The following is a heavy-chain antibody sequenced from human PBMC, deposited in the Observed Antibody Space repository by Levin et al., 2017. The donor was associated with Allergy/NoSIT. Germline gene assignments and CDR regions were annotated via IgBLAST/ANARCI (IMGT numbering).Heavy chain of an antibody. CDR1: GYTFTGYY. J-gene: IGHJ6*02. Sequence: ASVKVSCKASGYTFTGYYMHWVRQAPGQGLEWMGWINPNSGGTNYAQKFQGRVTMTRDTSISTAYMELSRLRSDDTAVYYCARLRGTGWGYYYYYYGMDVWGQGTTVTVSS. CDR2: INPNSGGT. V-gene: IGHV1-2*02. CDR3: ARLRGTGWGYYYYYYGMDV. D-gene: IGHD1-1*01.